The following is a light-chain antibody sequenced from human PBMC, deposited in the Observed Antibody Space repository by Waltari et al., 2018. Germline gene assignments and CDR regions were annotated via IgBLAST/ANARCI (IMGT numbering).Light chain of an antibody. CDR1: QSISFW. J-gene: IGKJ4*01. Sequence: DIQMTQSPSTLSASVGDRVTITCRASQSISFWLPWCQQKPGMAPKVLIYKASSLASGVPSRFSGAGSGTEFTLTISSLQPDDFATYYCQQYISYPITFGGGTKVEIK. CDR2: KAS. CDR3: QQYISYPIT. V-gene: IGKV1-5*03.